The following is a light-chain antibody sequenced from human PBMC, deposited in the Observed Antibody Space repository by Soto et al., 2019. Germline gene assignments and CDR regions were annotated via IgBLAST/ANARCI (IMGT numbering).Light chain of an antibody. Sequence: QSVLTQPPSASGSPGQSVTISCTGTSSDVGTYNSVSWYQQHPGKAPKLMIYEVSKRPSGVPARFSGSKSGNTASLTVSGLQAEDEAEYYCSSYTGSNNRYVFGTGTKLTVL. J-gene: IGLJ1*01. V-gene: IGLV2-8*01. CDR2: EVS. CDR1: SSDVGTYNS. CDR3: SSYTGSNNRYV.